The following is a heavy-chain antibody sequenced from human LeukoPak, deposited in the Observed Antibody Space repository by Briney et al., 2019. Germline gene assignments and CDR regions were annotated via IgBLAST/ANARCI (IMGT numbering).Heavy chain of an antibody. CDR3: ARGITVTTNHAEYFQH. CDR1: GFTFSSYA. J-gene: IGHJ1*01. CDR2: ISYDGSNK. Sequence: GGSLRLSCAASGFTFSSYAMHWVRQAPGKGLEWVAVISYDGSNKYYADSMKGRFTISRDNSKNTLYLQMNSLRAEDTAVYYCARGITVTTNHAEYFQHWGQGTLVTVSS. D-gene: IGHD4-17*01. V-gene: IGHV3-30*04.